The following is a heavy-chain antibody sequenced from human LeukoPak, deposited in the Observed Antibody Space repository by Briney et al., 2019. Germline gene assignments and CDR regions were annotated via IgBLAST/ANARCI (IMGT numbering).Heavy chain of an antibody. J-gene: IGHJ3*02. Sequence: GGSLRLSCAASGFTFSSYAMHWVRQAPGKGLEYVSAISSNGGSTYYANSVKGRFTISRDNSKNTLYLQMGSLRAEDMAVYYCARDRGGYSYGYGAFDIWGQGTMVTVSS. D-gene: IGHD5-18*01. CDR2: ISSNGGST. V-gene: IGHV3-64*01. CDR3: ARDRGGYSYGYGAFDI. CDR1: GFTFSSYA.